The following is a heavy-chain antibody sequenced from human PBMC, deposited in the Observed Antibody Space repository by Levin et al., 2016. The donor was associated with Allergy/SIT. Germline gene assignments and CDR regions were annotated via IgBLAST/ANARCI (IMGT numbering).Heavy chain of an antibody. J-gene: IGHJ1*01. V-gene: IGHV1-2*02. CDR3: ARTKERVVRGGYFQH. CDR2: INPNSGGT. CDR1: GYTFTGYY. Sequence: ASVKVSCKASGYTFTGYYMHWVRQAPGQGLEWMGWINPNSGGTNYAQKFQGRVTMTRDTSISTAYMELSRLRSDDTAVYYCARTKERVVRGGYFQHWGQGTLVTVSS. D-gene: IGHD3-10*01.